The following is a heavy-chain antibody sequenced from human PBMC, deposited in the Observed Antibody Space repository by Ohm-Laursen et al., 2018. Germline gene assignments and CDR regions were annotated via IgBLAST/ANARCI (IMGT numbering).Heavy chain of an antibody. V-gene: IGHV1-2*02. CDR1: GYTFTGYY. CDR2: INPNSGGT. D-gene: IGHD3-22*01. CDR3: ARDLYDSSGYPDY. Sequence: ASVKVSCKASGYTFTGYYIHWVRQAPGQGLEWMGWINPNSGGTNYAQKFQGRVTMTRDTSISTAYMELSRLRSDDTAVYYCARDLYDSSGYPDYWGQGTLVTVSS. J-gene: IGHJ4*02.